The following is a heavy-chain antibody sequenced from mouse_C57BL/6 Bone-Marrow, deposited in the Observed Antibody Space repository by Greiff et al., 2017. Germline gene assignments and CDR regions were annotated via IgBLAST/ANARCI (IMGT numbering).Heavy chain of an antibody. J-gene: IGHJ3*01. CDR2: INPYNGDT. CDR1: GYSFTGYF. V-gene: IGHV1-20*01. CDR3: ARSGYDYDGLAY. D-gene: IGHD2-4*01. Sequence: EVQLQQSGPELVKPGDSVKISCKASGYSFTGYFMNWVMQSPGKSLEWIGRINPYNGDTFYNQKFKGKATLTVDKSSSTAHMELRSLTSEDSAVYYCARSGYDYDGLAYWGQGTLVTVSA.